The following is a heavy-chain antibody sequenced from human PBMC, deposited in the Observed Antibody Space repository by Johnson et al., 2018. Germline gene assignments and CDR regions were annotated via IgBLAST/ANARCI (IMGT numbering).Heavy chain of an antibody. CDR2: ISWNSGSI. CDR1: GFTFDDYA. Sequence: VQLVQSGGGVVQPGRSLRLSCAASGFTFDDYAMHWVRQAPGKGLEWVSGISWNSGSIGYADSVKGRFTISRDNAKNSLYLQMNSLRAEDTALYYCAKDMHKGQYYERSKGFQHWGQGTLVTVSS. V-gene: IGHV3-9*01. J-gene: IGHJ1*01. D-gene: IGHD3-22*01. CDR3: AKDMHKGQYYERSKGFQH.